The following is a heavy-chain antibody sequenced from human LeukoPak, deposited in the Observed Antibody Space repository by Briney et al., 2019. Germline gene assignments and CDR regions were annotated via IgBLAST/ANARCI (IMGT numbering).Heavy chain of an antibody. V-gene: IGHV3-30*03. D-gene: IGHD5-18*01. CDR1: GFTVSSNS. CDR3: ARRGYSYGNDY. CDR2: ISYDGSNK. J-gene: IGHJ4*02. Sequence: PGGSLRLSCTVSGFTVSSNSMSWVRQAPGKGLEWVAVISYDGSNKYYADSVKGRFTISRDNAKNSLYLQMNSLRAEDTAVYYCARRGYSYGNDYWGQGTLVTVSS.